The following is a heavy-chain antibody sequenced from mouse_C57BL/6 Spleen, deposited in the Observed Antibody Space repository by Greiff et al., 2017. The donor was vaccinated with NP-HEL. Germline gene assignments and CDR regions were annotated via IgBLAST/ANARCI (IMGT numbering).Heavy chain of an antibody. D-gene: IGHD2-3*01. CDR1: GFTFSDYG. J-gene: IGHJ2*01. Sequence: EVMLVESGGGLVKPGGSLKLSCAASGFTFSDYGMHWVRQAPEKGLEWVAYISSGSSTIYYADTVKGRFTISRDNAKNTLFLQMTSLRSEDTAMYYCARLYDGYYEDDYWGQGTTLTVSS. V-gene: IGHV5-17*01. CDR3: ARLYDGYYEDDY. CDR2: ISSGSSTI.